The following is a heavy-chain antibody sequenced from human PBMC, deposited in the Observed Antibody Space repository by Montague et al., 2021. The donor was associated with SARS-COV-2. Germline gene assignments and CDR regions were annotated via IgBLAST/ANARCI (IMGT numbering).Heavy chain of an antibody. Sequence: SETLSLTCTVSGGSFSSSSYYWGWLRQPPGKGLEWIGSFYYSGSNYSTPSLRIRVTIAVDTSKNQFSLKPGSATAADTAEYYCARDLKECSGSGGFDYWGQGTLVTVSS. CDR3: ARDLKECSGSGGFDY. V-gene: IGHV4-39*07. J-gene: IGHJ4*02. CDR1: GGSFSSSSYY. D-gene: IGHD3-10*01. CDR2: FYYSGSN.